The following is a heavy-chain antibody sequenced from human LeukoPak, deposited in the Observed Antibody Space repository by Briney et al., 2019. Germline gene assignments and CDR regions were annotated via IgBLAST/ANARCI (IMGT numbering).Heavy chain of an antibody. CDR3: ARDRCSSTSCFPFDY. J-gene: IGHJ4*02. Sequence: GASVKVSCKASGYTFTGYYMHWVRQAPGQGLEWMGWINPNSGGTNYAQKFQGRVTMTRDTSISTVYMELSRLRSDDTAVYYCARDRCSSTSCFPFDYWGQGTLVTVSS. CDR1: GYTFTGYY. V-gene: IGHV1-2*02. CDR2: INPNSGGT. D-gene: IGHD2-2*01.